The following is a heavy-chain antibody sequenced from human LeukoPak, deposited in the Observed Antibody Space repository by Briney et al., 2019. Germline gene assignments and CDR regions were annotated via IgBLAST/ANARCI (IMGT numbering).Heavy chain of an antibody. CDR2: ATNSGGST. CDR1: GFTFSGFS. V-gene: IGHV3-23*01. D-gene: IGHD1-26*01. CDR3: AKTMGAIDHDY. J-gene: IGHJ4*02. Sequence: TGGSLRLSCAASGFTFSGFSMTWVRQAPGKGLEWVSSATNSGGSTYYADSVKGRFTNSRDNSKNTLYLQMNSLRAEDTAVYYCAKTMGAIDHDYWGQGTLVTVSS.